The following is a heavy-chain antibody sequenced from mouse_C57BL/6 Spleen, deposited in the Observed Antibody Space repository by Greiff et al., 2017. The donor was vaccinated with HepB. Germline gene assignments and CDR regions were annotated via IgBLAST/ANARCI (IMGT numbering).Heavy chain of an antibody. V-gene: IGHV1-80*01. J-gene: IGHJ3*01. D-gene: IGHD1-1*01. CDR1: GYAFSSYW. CDR3: AASSSLAY. Sequence: VQGVESGAELVKPGASVKISCKASGYAFSSYWMNWVKQRPGKGLEWIGQIYPGDGDTNYNGKFKGKATLTADKSSSTAYMQLSSLTSEDSAVYFCAASSSLAYWGQGTLVTVSA. CDR2: IYPGDGDT.